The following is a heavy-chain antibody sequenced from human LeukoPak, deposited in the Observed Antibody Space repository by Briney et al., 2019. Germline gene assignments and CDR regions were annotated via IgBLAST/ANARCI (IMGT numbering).Heavy chain of an antibody. D-gene: IGHD3/OR15-3a*01. CDR1: GFTFSSYW. Sequence: GGSLRLSCAPSGFTFSSYWMHWVRQAPGKGLVWVSRINTDGSSTSYADSVKGRFTISRDNAKNTLYLQMNSLRAEDTAVYYCARGRQVDRYYLDYWGQGTLVTVSS. CDR3: ARGRQVDRYYLDY. J-gene: IGHJ4*02. V-gene: IGHV3-74*01. CDR2: INTDGSST.